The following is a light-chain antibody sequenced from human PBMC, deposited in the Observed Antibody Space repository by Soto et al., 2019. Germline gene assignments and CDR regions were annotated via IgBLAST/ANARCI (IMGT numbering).Light chain of an antibody. J-gene: IGKJ4*01. CDR2: LAS. Sequence: EIVLTQSPLSLPVTPGEPASISCRSRYTLLGSSGYNYLNWYLQRPGQSPQVLIYLASNRASGAPDRFSGSGSGTDFTLTISRVEAEDVGVYFCAQGLASPFTFGGGTKVDI. V-gene: IGKV2-28*01. CDR3: AQGLASPFT. CDR1: YTLLGSSGYNY.